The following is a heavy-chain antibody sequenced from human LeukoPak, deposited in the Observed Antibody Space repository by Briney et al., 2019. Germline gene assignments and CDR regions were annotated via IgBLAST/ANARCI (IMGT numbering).Heavy chain of an antibody. Sequence: SETLSLTCTVSVGSISTTSYYWGWIRQPPGKGLEWIGSIYYGGSTYYSPSLKSRVTISLDTSKHQFSLKLNSVTAADTAVYFCARQSGYYDSSVDYYGLNVWGQGITVTVSS. CDR1: VGSISTTSYY. CDR3: ARQSGYYDSSVDYYGLNV. D-gene: IGHD3-22*01. J-gene: IGHJ6*02. V-gene: IGHV4-39*01. CDR2: IYYGGST.